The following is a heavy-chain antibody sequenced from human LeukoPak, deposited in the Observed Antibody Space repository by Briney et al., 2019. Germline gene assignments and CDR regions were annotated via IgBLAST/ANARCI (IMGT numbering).Heavy chain of an antibody. CDR3: ARASGPFDF. V-gene: IGHV3-33*08. CDR1: GITLSNYG. J-gene: IGHJ4*02. CDR2: IFSDGYTK. D-gene: IGHD3-10*01. Sequence: GGSLRLSCAVSGITLSNYGLHWVRQAPGKGLEWVAVIFSDGYTKYYAASVKDRFTISRDNSKNTLYLHMNSLIPGDTGVYYCARASGPFDFWGQGTLLTVSS.